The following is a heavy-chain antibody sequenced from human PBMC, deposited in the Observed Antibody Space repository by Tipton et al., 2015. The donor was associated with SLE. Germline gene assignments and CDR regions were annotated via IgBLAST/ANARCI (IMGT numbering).Heavy chain of an antibody. CDR1: GGSISSSSYY. CDR3: ARGDNWFVP. Sequence: TLSLTCTVSGGSISSSSYYWSWIRQPPGKGLEWIGGINHSGSTNYNPSLKSRVTISVDTSKNQFSLKLSSVTAADTAVYYCARGDNWFVPWGQGSLVTVSA. CDR2: INHSGST. J-gene: IGHJ5*02. V-gene: IGHV4-39*07.